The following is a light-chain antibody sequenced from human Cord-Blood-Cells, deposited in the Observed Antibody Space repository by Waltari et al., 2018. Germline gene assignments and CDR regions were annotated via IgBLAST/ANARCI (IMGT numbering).Light chain of an antibody. CDR1: SSDVGGFHY. CDR3: SSYTSSSTWV. V-gene: IGLV2-14*01. J-gene: IGLJ3*02. CDR2: DVS. Sequence: QSALTQPASASGSPGPSTTISCTGTSSDVGGFHYVSWYQQHPGKAPKLMIYDVSKRPSGVSNRFSGSKSGNTASLTISGLQAEDEADYYCSSYTSSSTWVFGGGTKLTVL.